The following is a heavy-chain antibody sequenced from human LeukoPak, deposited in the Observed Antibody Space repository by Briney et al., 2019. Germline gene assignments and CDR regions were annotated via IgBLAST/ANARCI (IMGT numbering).Heavy chain of an antibody. CDR3: VRRGPNNSGLDY. CDR2: ITSTSTYI. J-gene: IGHJ4*02. V-gene: IGHV3-21*01. D-gene: IGHD5-12*01. CDR1: GFTFSSYT. Sequence: PGGSLRLSCAASGFTFSSYTFKWVRQAPGKGLEWVASITSTSTYIYYADSVQGRFAVSRDNAKNSLYLQMNSLRAEDTAVFYCVRRGPNNSGLDYWGQGTRVTVSS.